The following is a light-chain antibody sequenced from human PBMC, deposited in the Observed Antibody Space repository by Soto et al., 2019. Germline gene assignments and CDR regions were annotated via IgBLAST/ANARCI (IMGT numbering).Light chain of an antibody. CDR3: QQSGRSPYT. CDR1: QSVSSSY. CDR2: GAS. V-gene: IGKV3-20*01. J-gene: IGKJ2*01. Sequence: EIVLTQSPGTLSLSPGERATLSCRASQSVSSSYLAWYQQKPGQDPRLIIYGASSRATGIPDRFSGSGSGTDFTLTISRLEPEDCAVYYCQQSGRSPYTFGQGNKLEIK.